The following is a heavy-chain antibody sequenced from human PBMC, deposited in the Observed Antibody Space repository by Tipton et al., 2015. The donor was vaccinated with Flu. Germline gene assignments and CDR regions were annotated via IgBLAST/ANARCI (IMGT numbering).Heavy chain of an antibody. Sequence: LRLSCTVSGGSISSYYWSWIRQPPGKGLEWIGYFYYSVSTNYNPSLKSRVTISVDTSKNQFSLKLSSVTAADTAVYYCARTIVVVPAAMMWFDPWGQGTLVTVSS. CDR2: FYYSVST. V-gene: IGHV4-59*08. CDR3: ARTIVVVPAAMMWFDP. CDR1: GGSISSYY. J-gene: IGHJ5*02. D-gene: IGHD2-2*01.